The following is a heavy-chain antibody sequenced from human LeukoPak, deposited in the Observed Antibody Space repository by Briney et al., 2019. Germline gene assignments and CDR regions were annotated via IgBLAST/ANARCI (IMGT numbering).Heavy chain of an antibody. CDR3: ARDAGYYYDSSGYYSG. V-gene: IGHV3-53*01. Sequence: GGSPRLSCAASGFTVSSNYMSWVRQAPGKGLEWVSVIYSGGSTYYADSVKGRFTISRDNSKNTLYLQMNSLRAEDTAVYYCARDAGYYYDSSGYYSGWGQGTLVTVSS. J-gene: IGHJ4*02. CDR1: GFTVSSNY. CDR2: IYSGGST. D-gene: IGHD3-22*01.